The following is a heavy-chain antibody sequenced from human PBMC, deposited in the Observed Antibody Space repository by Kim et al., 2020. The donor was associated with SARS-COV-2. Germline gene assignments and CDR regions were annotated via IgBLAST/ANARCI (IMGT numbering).Heavy chain of an antibody. CDR1: GFTFSSYS. CDR2: ISSSSSYI. V-gene: IGHV3-21*01. J-gene: IGHJ6*02. D-gene: IGHD1-1*01. CDR3: AREPRTATGTTFYYYYGMDV. Sequence: GGSLRLSCAASGFTFSSYSMNWVRQAPGKGLEWVSSISSSSSYIYYADSVKGRFTISRDNAKNSLYLQMNSLRAEDTAVYYCAREPRTATGTTFYYYYGMDVWGQGTTVTVSS.